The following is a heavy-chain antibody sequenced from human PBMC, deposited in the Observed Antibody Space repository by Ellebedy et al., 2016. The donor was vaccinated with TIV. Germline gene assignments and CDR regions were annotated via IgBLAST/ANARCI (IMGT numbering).Heavy chain of an antibody. D-gene: IGHD3-22*01. Sequence: GESLKISCAASGLTFTNDVMTWVRQAPGKGLEWVSTIRGAGGSTSYAESVRGRFTISTDPSKKVLFLQMSSLSVEDTAVYYCAKEGRRKAVMVIETWGQGTPVAVSS. CDR3: AKEGRRKAVMVIET. CDR2: IRGAGGST. J-gene: IGHJ4*02. V-gene: IGHV3-23*01. CDR1: GLTFTNDV.